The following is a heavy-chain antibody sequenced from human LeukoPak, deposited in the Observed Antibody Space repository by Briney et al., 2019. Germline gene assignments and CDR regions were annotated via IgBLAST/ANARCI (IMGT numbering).Heavy chain of an antibody. CDR1: GGSFSGYY. CDR3: ADRYCSGGSCYPLFGY. J-gene: IGHJ4*02. CDR2: INHSGST. V-gene: IGHV4-34*01. Sequence: SETLSLTCAVYGGSFSGYYWSWIRQPPGKGLEWIGEINHSGSTNYNPSLKSRVTISVDTSKNQFSLKLSSVTAADTAVYYCADRYCSGGSCYPLFGYWGQGTLVTVSS. D-gene: IGHD2-15*01.